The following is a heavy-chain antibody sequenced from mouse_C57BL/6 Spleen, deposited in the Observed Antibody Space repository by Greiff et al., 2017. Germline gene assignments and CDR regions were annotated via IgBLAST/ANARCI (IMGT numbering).Heavy chain of an antibody. Sequence: VQLQQSGPELVKPGASVKISCKASGYSFTGYYMNWVKQSPEKSLEWIGEINPSTGGTTYNQKFKAKATLTVDKSSSTAYMQLKSLTSEDSAVYYCARWDTTVVASPYFDVWGTGTTVTVSS. V-gene: IGHV1-42*01. CDR2: INPSTGGT. CDR3: ARWDTTVVASPYFDV. D-gene: IGHD1-1*01. J-gene: IGHJ1*03. CDR1: GYSFTGYY.